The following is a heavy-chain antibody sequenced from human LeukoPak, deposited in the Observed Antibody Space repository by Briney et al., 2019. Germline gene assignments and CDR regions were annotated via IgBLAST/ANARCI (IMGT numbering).Heavy chain of an antibody. D-gene: IGHD3-16*01. Sequence: GALRLSCTASGFTFGDYAMSWFRQAPGKGLEWVGFIRSKAYGGTTEYAASVKGRFTISRDDSKNSLYLQMNSLKTEDTAVYYCAQSGSYAAFDYWGQGTLVTVSP. CDR2: IRSKAYGGTT. J-gene: IGHJ4*02. CDR3: AQSGSYAAFDY. CDR1: GFTFGDYA. V-gene: IGHV3-49*03.